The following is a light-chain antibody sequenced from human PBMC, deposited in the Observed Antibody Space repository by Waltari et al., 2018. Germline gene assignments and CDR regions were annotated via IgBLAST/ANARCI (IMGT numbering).Light chain of an antibody. CDR1: NIGSYS. CDR3: HVWHPDMDPGV. J-gene: IGLJ1*01. V-gene: IGLV3-21*04. Sequence: SYALTQPPSVSVAPGTTARITCGGDNIGSYSVPRYQQKPGQAPVLVIFYDSDRPSGIPERFSGSNSGNTATLTISSVEAGDEAKYYCHVWHPDMDPGVFGPGTEVSV. CDR2: YDS.